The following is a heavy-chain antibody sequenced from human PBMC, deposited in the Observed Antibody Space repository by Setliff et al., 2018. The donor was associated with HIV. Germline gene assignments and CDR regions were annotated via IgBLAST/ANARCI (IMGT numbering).Heavy chain of an antibody. CDR3: ATDLHWAFDY. V-gene: IGHV3-7*01. D-gene: IGHD7-27*01. CDR1: GFSSNNYW. Sequence: GGSLRLSCTDSGFSSNNYWMSWVRQAPGKGLEWAAHINQDGNVKYYVDSVKGRFTISRDNAKTSIYLQMNSLRAEDAAVYYCATDLHWAFDYWGQGSLVTVSS. J-gene: IGHJ4*02. CDR2: INQDGNVK.